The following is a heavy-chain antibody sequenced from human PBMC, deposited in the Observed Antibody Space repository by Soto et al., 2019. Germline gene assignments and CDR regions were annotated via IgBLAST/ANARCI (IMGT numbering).Heavy chain of an antibody. CDR2: INPNSGGT. Sequence: ASVKVSCKASGYTFSDYYIHWVRQAPGQGLEWMGWINPNSGGTKYAPKFQGGVTMTRDTSITTAYMELSRLRSGDTAVYYCAREPATAKPEGVDFWGQGSLVTVSS. J-gene: IGHJ4*02. CDR3: AREPATAKPEGVDF. V-gene: IGHV1-2*02. CDR1: GYTFSDYY. D-gene: IGHD1-1*01.